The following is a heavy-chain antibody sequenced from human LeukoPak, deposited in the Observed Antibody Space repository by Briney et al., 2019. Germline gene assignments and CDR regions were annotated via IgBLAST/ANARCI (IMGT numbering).Heavy chain of an antibody. Sequence: SETLSLTCAVYGGSFSGYYWSWIRQPPGKGLEWIGEINHSGSANYNPSLKSRVTISVDTSKNQFSLKLSSVTAADTAVYYCARDLRYFDWLEKDYYYYMDVWGKGTTVTVSS. J-gene: IGHJ6*03. CDR1: GGSFSGYY. CDR2: INHSGSA. V-gene: IGHV4-34*01. CDR3: ARDLRYFDWLEKDYYYYMDV. D-gene: IGHD3-9*01.